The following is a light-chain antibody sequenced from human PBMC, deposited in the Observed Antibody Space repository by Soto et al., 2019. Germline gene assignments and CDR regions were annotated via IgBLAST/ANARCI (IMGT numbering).Light chain of an antibody. V-gene: IGKV1-17*03. Sequence: DIQMTQSPSAMSASVGDRVTITCRASQDISNYVVWFQQKPAKVPKRLIYARSSLQSGVPSRFSGSGSGTEFTLTISSLQPEDSATYYCLQHNSFPRTFGQGTKVEIK. CDR2: ARS. CDR1: QDISNY. CDR3: LQHNSFPRT. J-gene: IGKJ1*01.